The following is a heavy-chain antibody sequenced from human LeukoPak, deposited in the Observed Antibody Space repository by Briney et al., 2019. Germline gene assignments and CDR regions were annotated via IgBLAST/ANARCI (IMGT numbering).Heavy chain of an antibody. CDR1: GFIFSSYA. J-gene: IGHJ3*02. V-gene: IGHV3-30-3*02. Sequence: GGSLRLSCAASGFIFSSYAMHWVRQAPGKGLEWVAVISYDGSNKYYADSVKGRFTISRDNSKNTLYLQMNSLRAEDTAVYYCAKTLRELSGGAFDIWGQGTMVTVSS. CDR3: AKTLRELSGGAFDI. CDR2: ISYDGSNK. D-gene: IGHD1-26*01.